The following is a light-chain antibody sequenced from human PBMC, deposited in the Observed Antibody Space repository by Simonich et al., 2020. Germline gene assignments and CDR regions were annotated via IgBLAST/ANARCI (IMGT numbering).Light chain of an antibody. CDR1: SGYSNYK. J-gene: IGLJ3*02. V-gene: IGLV9-49*01. CDR2: VGTGGILG. Sequence: QPVLTQPPSASASLGASVTLTCTLSSGYSNYKVAWYQQRPGKGHRFVMRVGTGGILGSKGDCCPDRFSVLGSGLNRYLTIKNFQEEDESDYHCGADHGSGSNFVWVFGGGTKLTVL. CDR3: GADHGSGSNFVWV.